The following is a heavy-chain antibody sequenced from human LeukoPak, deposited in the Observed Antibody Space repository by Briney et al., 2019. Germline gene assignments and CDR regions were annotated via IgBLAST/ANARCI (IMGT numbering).Heavy chain of an antibody. CDR2: INWNGGST. CDR3: ARDSTYYDILTGYYKVYYMDV. D-gene: IGHD3-9*01. CDR1: GFTFDDYG. J-gene: IGHJ6*03. Sequence: PGGSLRLSCAASGFTFDDYGMSWVRHAPGKGREWVSGINWNGGSTGYADSVKGRFTISRDNAKNSLYLQMNSLRAEDTALYYCARDSTYYDILTGYYKVYYMDVWGKGTTVTVSS. V-gene: IGHV3-20*04.